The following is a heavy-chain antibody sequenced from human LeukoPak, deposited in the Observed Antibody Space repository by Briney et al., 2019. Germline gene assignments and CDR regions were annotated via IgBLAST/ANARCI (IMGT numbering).Heavy chain of an antibody. CDR3: ARDIERERGGYYFDY. CDR2: MNPNSGGT. Sequence: ASVKVSCKASGYTFTGYYMHWVRQAPGQGLEWMGWMNPNSGGTNYAQKFQGRVTMTRDTSISTAYMELSRLRSDDTAVYYCARDIERERGGYYFDYWGQGTLVTVSS. J-gene: IGHJ4*02. V-gene: IGHV1-2*02. CDR1: GYTFTGYY. D-gene: IGHD3-16*01.